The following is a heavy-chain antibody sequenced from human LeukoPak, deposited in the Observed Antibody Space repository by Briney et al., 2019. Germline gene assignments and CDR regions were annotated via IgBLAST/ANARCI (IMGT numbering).Heavy chain of an antibody. Sequence: GGSLRLSCAASGFSFSKYAMHWVRQAPGKGLEWVAVISFDETKKYYADSEKGRFTISRDNSNNTLFLQMNSLKTEDTAVYFCARMKVIKGASLDYWGQGSLVTVSS. CDR1: GFSFSKYA. J-gene: IGHJ4*02. CDR3: ARMKVIKGASLDY. D-gene: IGHD2/OR15-2a*01. CDR2: ISFDETKK. V-gene: IGHV3-30-3*01.